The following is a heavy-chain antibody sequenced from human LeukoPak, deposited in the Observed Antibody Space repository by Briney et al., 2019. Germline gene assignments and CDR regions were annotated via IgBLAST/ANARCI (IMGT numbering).Heavy chain of an antibody. V-gene: IGHV3-23*01. Sequence: GGSLRLSCAASGFTFSSYAMSWVRQAPGKGLEWVSGLTGSGGNTYCADSVKGRFTISRDNSKNTLSLQMNSLRAEDAAVYYCVKFRGIQHYNYHTDVWGKGTAVTVSS. CDR2: LTGSGGNT. CDR3: VKFRGIQHYNYHTDV. CDR1: GFTFSSYA. D-gene: IGHD3-10*01. J-gene: IGHJ6*03.